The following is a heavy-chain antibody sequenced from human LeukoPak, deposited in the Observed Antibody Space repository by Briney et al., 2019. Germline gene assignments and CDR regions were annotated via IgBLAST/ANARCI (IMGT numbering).Heavy chain of an antibody. V-gene: IGHV3-21*01. CDR3: ARVRSGSLDY. CDR2: IRSSRSDI. CDR1: GFTFSSYS. Sequence: GGSLRLSCAASGFTFSSYSMNWVRQAPGKGLEWVSFIRSSRSDIYYADSVKGRFTISRDNAKNSLYLQMDSLRAEDTSVYYCARVRSGSLDYWGQGTLVTVSS. D-gene: IGHD1-26*01. J-gene: IGHJ4*02.